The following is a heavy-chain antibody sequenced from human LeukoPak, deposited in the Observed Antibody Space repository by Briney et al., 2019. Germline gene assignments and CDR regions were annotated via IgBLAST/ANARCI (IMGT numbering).Heavy chain of an antibody. CDR3: ARGAAMVNFDY. Sequence: PSETVSLTCTVSGGSISSGGYYWSWIRQHPVKGLEWLGNIYYSGGTYYNPSLKSRVSMSVDTSENQFSLKLSSVTAADTAVYYCARGAAMVNFDYCGQGTLVTVSS. CDR1: GGSISSGGYY. J-gene: IGHJ4*02. V-gene: IGHV4-31*03. D-gene: IGHD5-18*01. CDR2: IYYSGGT.